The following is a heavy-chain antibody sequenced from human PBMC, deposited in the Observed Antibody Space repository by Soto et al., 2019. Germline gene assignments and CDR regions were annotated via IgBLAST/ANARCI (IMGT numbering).Heavy chain of an antibody. CDR3: ARDRSMIVVVTGY. CDR1: GFTFSTYA. Sequence: QVQLVESGGGVVQPGRSLRLSCAASGFTFSTYAMHWVRQAPGKGLEWVALISFDGSNKYYADSVKGRFTISRDNSKNTVYLQMNSLRPEDTAVYYCARDRSMIVVVTGYWGQGTLVTVSS. V-gene: IGHV3-30*14. J-gene: IGHJ4*02. CDR2: ISFDGSNK. D-gene: IGHD3-22*01.